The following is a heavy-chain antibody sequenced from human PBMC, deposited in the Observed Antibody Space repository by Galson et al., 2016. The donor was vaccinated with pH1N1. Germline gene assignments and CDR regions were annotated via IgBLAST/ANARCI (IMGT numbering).Heavy chain of an antibody. CDR2: SVPVFGSA. CDR1: GGSLSTYP. V-gene: IGHV1-69*05. Sequence: SVKVSCKASGGSLSTYPISWVRQAPGPGLEWMGRSVPVFGSAKYSPRFQGRVAISRDESASTVYMELTSLTAEDTGIYYCAKDRTVDYGQSPPFFESWGQGTLVSVSS. CDR3: AKDRTVDYGQSPPFFES. J-gene: IGHJ4*02. D-gene: IGHD3-16*01.